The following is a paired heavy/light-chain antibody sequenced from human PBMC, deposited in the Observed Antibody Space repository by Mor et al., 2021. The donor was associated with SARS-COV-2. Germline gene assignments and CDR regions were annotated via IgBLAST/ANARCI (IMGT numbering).Heavy chain of an antibody. D-gene: IGHD3-3*01. CDR3: ARRSYDFWSGQYGMDV. Sequence: QVQLQESGPGLVKPSETLSLTCTVSGGSISSYYWSWIRQPPGKGLEWIGYIYYSGSTNYNPSLKSRVTISVDTSKNQFSLKLSSVTAADTAVYYCARRSYDFWSGQYGMDVWGQGTTVTVSS. V-gene: IGHV4-59*08. CDR2: IYYSGST. CDR1: GGSISSYY. J-gene: IGHJ6*02.
Light chain of an antibody. Sequence: DIVMTQSPDSLAVSLGERATINCKSSQSVLYSSNNKNYLAWYQQKPGQPPKLLIYWASTRESGVPDRFSGSGSGTDFTLTISSLQAEDVAVYYCQQYYSTPTTFGQGTKVEIK. CDR2: WAS. J-gene: IGKJ1*01. V-gene: IGKV4-1*01. CDR3: QQYYSTPTT. CDR1: QSVLYSSNNKNY.